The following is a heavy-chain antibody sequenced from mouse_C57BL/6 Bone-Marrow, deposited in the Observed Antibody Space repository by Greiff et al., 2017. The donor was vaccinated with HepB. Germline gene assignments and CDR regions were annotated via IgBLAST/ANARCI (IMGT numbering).Heavy chain of an antibody. CDR1: GYAFSSSW. Sequence: VKLQESGPELVKPGASVKISCKASGYAFSSSWMNWVKQRPGKGLEWIGRIYPGDGDTNYNGKFKGKATLTADKSSSTAYMQLISLTSEDSAVYFCARSRAYYAMDYWGQGTSVTVSS. CDR2: IYPGDGDT. D-gene: IGHD3-1*01. CDR3: ARSRAYYAMDY. V-gene: IGHV1-82*01. J-gene: IGHJ4*01.